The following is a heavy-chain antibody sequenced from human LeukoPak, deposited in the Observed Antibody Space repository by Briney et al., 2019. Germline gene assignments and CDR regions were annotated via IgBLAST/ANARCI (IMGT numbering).Heavy chain of an antibody. D-gene: IGHD4-23*01. Sequence: GSLRLSCAASGFIFSSYEMNWVRQAPGKGLEWVSYISTRGGTIYYADSVKGRFTISRDNAKNSLYLQMNSLRAEDTAVYYCARDSYYGGTQDYWGQGTLVTVSS. CDR1: GFIFSSYE. CDR3: ARDSYYGGTQDY. CDR2: ISTRGGTI. V-gene: IGHV3-48*03. J-gene: IGHJ4*02.